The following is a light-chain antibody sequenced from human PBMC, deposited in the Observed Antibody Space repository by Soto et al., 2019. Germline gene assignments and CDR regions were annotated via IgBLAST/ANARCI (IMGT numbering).Light chain of an antibody. V-gene: IGLV2-14*01. J-gene: IGLJ1*01. Sequence: QSALTQPASVSGSPGQSITISCTGTSSDVGGYNYVSWYQQHPGKAPKLMIYDVSNRPSGVSNRFSGSKSGNTASLTISGVQAEDAADYYCSSYTSSSTPHHVFGTGTNLTVL. CDR3: SSYTSSSTPHHV. CDR2: DVS. CDR1: SSDVGGYNY.